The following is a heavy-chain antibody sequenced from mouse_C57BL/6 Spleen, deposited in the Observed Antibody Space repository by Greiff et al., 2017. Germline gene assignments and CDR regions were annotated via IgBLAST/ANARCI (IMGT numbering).Heavy chain of an antibody. CDR1: GFSVNSDCY. CDR3: ARVGPGRWYAMGY. CDR2: TFYSGIS. Sequence: VQLQQSGPSLVRPSQTLSLTCTVPGFSVNSDCYWIWIRPFPGNTLEYFGYTFYSGISYSNPPLDSRTYIKRETSKNEFSLKLSSVTTEDTATYYCARVGPGRWYAMGYWGHTPSVTVSS. V-gene: IGHV3-3*01. J-gene: IGHJ4*01.